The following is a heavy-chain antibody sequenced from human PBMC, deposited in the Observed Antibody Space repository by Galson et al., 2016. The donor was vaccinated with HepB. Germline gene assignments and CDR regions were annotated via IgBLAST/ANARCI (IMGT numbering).Heavy chain of an antibody. CDR3: ARTQLPGVDDAFDI. CDR1: RGAMNNNYH. D-gene: IGHD5-24*01. Sequence: SETLSLTCTVSRGAMNNNYHWGWIRQPPGKGLEWIGTISYSGFSYYNPSLKSRITISIVRSKNQISLNLTSVTAADSAVYFCARTQLPGVDDAFDIWGQGTAVTVSS. V-gene: IGHV4-39*01. CDR2: ISYSGFS. J-gene: IGHJ3*02.